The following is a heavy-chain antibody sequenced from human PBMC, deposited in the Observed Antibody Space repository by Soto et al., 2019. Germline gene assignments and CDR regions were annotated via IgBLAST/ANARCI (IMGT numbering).Heavy chain of an antibody. J-gene: IGHJ3*02. D-gene: IGHD5-12*01. CDR3: ASLYSGYDPDAFDI. V-gene: IGHV4-59*08. Sequence: QVQLQESGPGLVKPSETLSLTCTVSGGSISSYYWSWIRQPPGKGLEWIGYIYYSGSTNYNPSLKSRVTISVDTSKNQFSLKMSSVTAADTAVYYCASLYSGYDPDAFDIWGQGTMVTVSS. CDR1: GGSISSYY. CDR2: IYYSGST.